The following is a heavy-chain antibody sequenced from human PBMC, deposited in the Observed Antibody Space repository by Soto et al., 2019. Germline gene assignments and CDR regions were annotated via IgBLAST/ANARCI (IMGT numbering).Heavy chain of an antibody. CDR2: INPDGSSP. J-gene: IGHJ6*02. Sequence: EVQLVESGGGLVQPGGSLRLSCAASGFTFSGNWMHWVRQVPGKGLVWVSRINPDGSSPNYADSVKGRFTISRDNAKNTVSLQMSSLRPEDTAVYYCARGGGGFDVWGHGTTVTVSS. CDR1: GFTFSGNW. V-gene: IGHV3-74*01. CDR3: ARGGGGFDV. D-gene: IGHD3-10*01.